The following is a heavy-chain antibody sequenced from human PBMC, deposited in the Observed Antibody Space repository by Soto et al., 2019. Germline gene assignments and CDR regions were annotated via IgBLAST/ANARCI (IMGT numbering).Heavy chain of an antibody. CDR1: GYSISSSNW. D-gene: IGHD3-10*01. V-gene: IGHV4-28*01. CDR3: ARRGVSSGYFDY. J-gene: IGHJ4*02. Sequence: SETLSLTCAVSGYSISSSNWWGWIRQSPGKGLEWIGYIYYSGSTYYNPSLKSRVTMSVDTSKNQFSLKLSSATAVDTAVYYCARRGVSSGYFDYWGQGTLVTVSS. CDR2: IYYSGST.